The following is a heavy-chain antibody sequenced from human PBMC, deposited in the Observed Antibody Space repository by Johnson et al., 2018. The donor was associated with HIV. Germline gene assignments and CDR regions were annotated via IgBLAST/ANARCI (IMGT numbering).Heavy chain of an antibody. V-gene: IGHV3-66*01. J-gene: IGHJ3*01. Sequence: VQLVESGGGVVHPGRSLRLSCAASGFTVSSNYMSWVRQAPGKGLEWVSVIYSGGSTYYADSVKGRFTISRANSKNTVYLQMNSLRAEDTAVYYCARGYYDSSGRGWGQGTMVTVSS. CDR2: IYSGGST. CDR1: GFTVSSNY. D-gene: IGHD3-22*01. CDR3: ARGYYDSSGRG.